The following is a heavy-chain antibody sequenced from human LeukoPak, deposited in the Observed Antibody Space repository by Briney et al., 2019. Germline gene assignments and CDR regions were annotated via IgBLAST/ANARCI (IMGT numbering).Heavy chain of an antibody. CDR3: TTDAGYTSRWYNY. J-gene: IGHJ4*02. CDR2: VKSKTDGGTT. Sequence: GGSLRLSCAASGFTFSSAWMSWVRQAPGKGLEWVGRVKSKTDGGTTDYAAPVKGRFIISRDDSKNTLYLQVNSLKTEDTAVYYCTTDAGYTSRWYNYWGQGTLVTVSS. D-gene: IGHD6-13*01. V-gene: IGHV3-15*01. CDR1: GFTFSSAW.